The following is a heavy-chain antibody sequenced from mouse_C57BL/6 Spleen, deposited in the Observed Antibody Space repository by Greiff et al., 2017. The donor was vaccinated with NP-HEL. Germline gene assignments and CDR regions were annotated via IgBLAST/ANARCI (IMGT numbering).Heavy chain of an antibody. J-gene: IGHJ2*01. CDR1: GFTFSSYG. D-gene: IGHD1-1*01. CDR3: ARHGTTVGDYYFDY. Sequence: EVKVVESGGDLVKPGGSLKLSCAASGFTFSSYGMSWVRQTPDKRLEWVATISSGGSYTYYPDSVKGRFTISRDNAKNTLYLQMSSLKSEDTAMYYCARHGTTVGDYYFDYWGQGTTLTVSS. V-gene: IGHV5-6*01. CDR2: ISSGGSYT.